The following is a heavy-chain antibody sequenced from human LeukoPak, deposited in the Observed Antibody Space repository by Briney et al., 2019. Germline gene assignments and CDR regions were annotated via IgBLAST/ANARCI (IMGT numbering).Heavy chain of an antibody. D-gene: IGHD2-2*01. CDR1: GGTFSSYT. V-gene: IGHV1-69*04. CDR2: IIPILGIA. Sequence: SVKVSCKASGGTFSSYTISWVRQAPGQGLEWMGRIIPILGIANCAQKFQGRVTITADKSTSTAYMELSSLRSEDTAVYYCARDAASSTSRGWFDPWGQGTLVTVSS. CDR3: ARDAASSTSRGWFDP. J-gene: IGHJ5*02.